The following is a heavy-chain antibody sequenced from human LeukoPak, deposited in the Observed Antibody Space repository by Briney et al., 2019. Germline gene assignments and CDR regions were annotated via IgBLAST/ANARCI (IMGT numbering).Heavy chain of an antibody. V-gene: IGHV4-59*01. CDR1: GGSISSYY. CDR2: IYYSGST. J-gene: IGHJ3*02. CDR3: ARDGGDDAFDI. D-gene: IGHD2-15*01. Sequence: SETLSLTCTVSGGSISSYYWSWIRQPPGKGLEWIGYIYYSGSTNYNPSLKSRVTISVDTSKNQFSLELSSVTAADTAVYYCARDGGDDAFDIWGQGTMVTVSS.